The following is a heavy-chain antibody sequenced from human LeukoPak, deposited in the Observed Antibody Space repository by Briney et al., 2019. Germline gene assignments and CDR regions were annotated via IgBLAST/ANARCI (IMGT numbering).Heavy chain of an antibody. J-gene: IGHJ3*02. CDR3: ARHDSSGPYNAFDI. D-gene: IGHD3-22*01. Sequence: SETLSLTCTVSGGSISSYYWSWIRQPPGKGLEWIGDIYYSGSTNYNPSLKRRVTISGATSKNQFSLKVTSVTAADTAVYYCARHDSSGPYNAFDIWGQGTMVTVSS. CDR2: IYYSGST. CDR1: GGSISSYY. V-gene: IGHV4-59*08.